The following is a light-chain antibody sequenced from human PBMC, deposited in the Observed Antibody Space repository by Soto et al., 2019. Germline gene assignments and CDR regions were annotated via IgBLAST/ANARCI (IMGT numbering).Light chain of an antibody. CDR1: QGVDSN. Sequence: EVVMTQSPATLSVSPGERVTLSCRASQGVDSNLAWYQQKPGQAPRLLVYGPFTRAADIAARFGGSGSGTEFSLTITSLQSEDFAVYYCQQYNHWPLTFGGGTKVEIK. CDR3: QQYNHWPLT. J-gene: IGKJ4*01. V-gene: IGKV3-15*01. CDR2: GPF.